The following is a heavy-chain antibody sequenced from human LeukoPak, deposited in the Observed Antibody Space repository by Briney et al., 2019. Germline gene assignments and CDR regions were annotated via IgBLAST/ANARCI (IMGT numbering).Heavy chain of an antibody. CDR3: ARDQLWFGELLYQFDY. CDR1: GYTFTSYG. Sequence: ASVKVSCKASGYTFTSYGISWVRQAPGQGLEWMGWISAYNGNTNYAQKLQGRVTMTTDTPTSTAYMELRSLRSDDTAVYYCARDQLWFGELLYQFDYWGQGTLVTVSS. D-gene: IGHD3-10*01. V-gene: IGHV1-18*04. J-gene: IGHJ4*02. CDR2: ISAYNGNT.